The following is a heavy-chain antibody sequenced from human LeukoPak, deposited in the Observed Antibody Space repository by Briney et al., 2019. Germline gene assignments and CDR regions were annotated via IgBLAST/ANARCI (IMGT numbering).Heavy chain of an antibody. CDR2: INPSGGST. CDR1: GYTFTSYY. J-gene: IGHJ4*02. CDR3: ARDHERYCGGDCYAPAY. V-gene: IGHV1-46*01. Sequence: ASVKVSCKASGYTFTSYYMHWVRLAPGQGLEWMGIINPSGGSTSYAQKFQGRVTMTRDTSTSTVYMELSSLRSEDTAVYYCARDHERYCGGDCYAPAYWGQGTLVTVSS. D-gene: IGHD2-21*02.